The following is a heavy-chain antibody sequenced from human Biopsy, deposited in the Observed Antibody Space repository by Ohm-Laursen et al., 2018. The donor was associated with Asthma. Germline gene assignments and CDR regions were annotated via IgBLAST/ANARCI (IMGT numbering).Heavy chain of an antibody. Sequence: ASLRISCKGSGYSFTSHWIGRVRQMAGKGLGWMGIIYPGDSDTRYSPSFQDQVTISADKSISTASLQWSSLNASDPAISYCASQGLFHWGQGTLVTVSS. CDR2: IYPGDSDT. V-gene: IGHV5-51*01. CDR3: ASQGLFH. CDR1: GYSFTSHW. J-gene: IGHJ4*02.